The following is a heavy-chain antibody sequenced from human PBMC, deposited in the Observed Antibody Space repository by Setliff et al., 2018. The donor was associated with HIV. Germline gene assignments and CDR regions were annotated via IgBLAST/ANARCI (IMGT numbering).Heavy chain of an antibody. CDR1: GGSMNNYY. CDR2: IYENAYA. V-gene: IGHV4-59*01. Sequence: SETLSLTCTVSGGSMNNYYWNWIRQTPGKGLEWIGYIYENAYAHYTVSLRSRVTVSMDTSKNQFSLTLRSVTAADRAVYYCARAQMHRGVVSWALYYFDYWGQGALVTVSS. D-gene: IGHD3-10*01. CDR3: ARAQMHRGVVSWALYYFDY. J-gene: IGHJ4*02.